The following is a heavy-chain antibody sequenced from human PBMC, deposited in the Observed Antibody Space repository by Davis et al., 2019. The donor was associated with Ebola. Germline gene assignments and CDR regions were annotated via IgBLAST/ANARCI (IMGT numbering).Heavy chain of an antibody. CDR1: GYTFTSYA. CDR2: INAGNGNT. D-gene: IGHD1-1*01. V-gene: IGHV1-3*01. Sequence: ASVKVSCKASGYTFTSYAMHWVRQAPGQRLEWMGWINAGNGNTKYSQNFRGRVTITRDTSASTSYMELRSQRSDDTARYYCARDVRGITGPSEYWGQGTLVTVSS. J-gene: IGHJ4*02. CDR3: ARDVRGITGPSEY.